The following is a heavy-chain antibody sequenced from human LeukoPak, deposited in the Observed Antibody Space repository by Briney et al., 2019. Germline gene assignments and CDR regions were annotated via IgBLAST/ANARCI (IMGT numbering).Heavy chain of an antibody. Sequence: SETLSLTCTVSGGSISSGSYYWSWIRQPAGKGLEWIGRIYTSGSTNYNPSLKSRVTISVDTSKNQFSLKLSSVTAADTAVYYCARDPDREPCYFDYWGQGTLVTVSS. CDR2: IYTSGST. CDR1: GGSISSGSYY. J-gene: IGHJ4*02. D-gene: IGHD1-26*01. CDR3: ARDPDREPCYFDY. V-gene: IGHV4-61*02.